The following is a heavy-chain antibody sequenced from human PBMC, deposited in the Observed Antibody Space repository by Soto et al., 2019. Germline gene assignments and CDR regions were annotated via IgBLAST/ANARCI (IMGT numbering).Heavy chain of an antibody. CDR2: IDPTDSYT. CDR3: ARLFADYYDSSAPY. J-gene: IGHJ4*02. V-gene: IGHV5-10-1*01. CDR1: GYSFTTYW. Sequence: GESLKISCQGSGYSFTTYWISWVRQMPGKGLECMGRIDPTDSYTDYSPSFEGHVTMSVDRSINTAYLEWSSLKASDTAMYYCARLFADYYDSSAPYWGQGTLVTSPQ. D-gene: IGHD3-22*01.